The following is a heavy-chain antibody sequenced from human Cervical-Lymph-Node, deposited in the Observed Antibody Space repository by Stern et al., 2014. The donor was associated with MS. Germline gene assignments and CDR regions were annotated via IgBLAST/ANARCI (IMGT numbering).Heavy chain of an antibody. Sequence: QLVQSGGGVVQPGRSLRLSCAASGFTFSRNGMHWVRQAPGKGLAWVAVIWYDGSNDNYVDSVKGRFTISRDNSKNTLYLQMNSLRVEDTAVYYCVAYASGDNINHWGQGTLVTVSS. CDR2: IWYDGSND. V-gene: IGHV3-33*03. CDR1: GFTFSRNG. D-gene: IGHD6-19*01. CDR3: VAYASGDNINH. J-gene: IGHJ5*02.